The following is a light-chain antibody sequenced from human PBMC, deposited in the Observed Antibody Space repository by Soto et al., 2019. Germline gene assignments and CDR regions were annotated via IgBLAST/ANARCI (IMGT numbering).Light chain of an antibody. J-gene: IGLJ3*02. CDR2: EVS. V-gene: IGLV2-8*01. Sequence: QSALTQPPSASGTPGQSVTICCTGTSSDVGGYNYVSWYQQHPGKAPKLMIYEVSKRPSGVPDRFSGSKSGNTASLTVSGLQAEDEADYYCSSYAGSNNWMFGGGTKVTVL. CDR3: SSYAGSNNWM. CDR1: SSDVGGYNY.